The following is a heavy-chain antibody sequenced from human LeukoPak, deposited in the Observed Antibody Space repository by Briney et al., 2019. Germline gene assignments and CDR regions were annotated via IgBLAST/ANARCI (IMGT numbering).Heavy chain of an antibody. J-gene: IGHJ4*02. D-gene: IGHD3-22*01. CDR1: SDSITNFW. CDR2: IYSGDSDT. V-gene: IGHV5-51*01. Sequence: GESLKISCNDSSDSITNFWIVWVRLMPGEGLEWMGIIYSGDSDTRYSPSFQGQVTISADKSISTAYLQWSSLTASDTAMYFCARLNYFDRSGFFDSWGRGTLVTVSS. CDR3: ARLNYFDRSGFFDS.